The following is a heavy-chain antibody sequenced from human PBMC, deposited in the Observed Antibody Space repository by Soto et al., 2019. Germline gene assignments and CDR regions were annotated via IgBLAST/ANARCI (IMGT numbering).Heavy chain of an antibody. V-gene: IGHV4-31*03. Sequence: QVQLQESGPGLVKPSQTLSLTCTVSGGSISSSGYYWSWIRQHPGKGLEWIGYIYDSGSTYYNPSLKSRVTISVDASKNQFSLKLSSVMAADTAVYYCAREEGRGYDHRWFDPWGQGTLVTVSS. CDR2: IYDSGST. CDR3: AREEGRGYDHRWFDP. J-gene: IGHJ5*02. CDR1: GGSISSSGYY. D-gene: IGHD5-12*01.